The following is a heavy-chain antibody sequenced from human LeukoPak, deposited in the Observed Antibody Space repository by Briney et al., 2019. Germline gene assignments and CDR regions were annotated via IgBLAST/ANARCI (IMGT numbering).Heavy chain of an antibody. V-gene: IGHV3-66*01. CDR1: GIIVSSNY. CDR3: ARGATYDSSGYYIYYYGMDV. Sequence: GGSLRLSCAASGIIVSSNYMSWVRQAPGKGLEWVSVIYSGGSTYYADSVKGRFIISRDNSKNTLYFQMNSLRAEDSAVYYCARGATYDSSGYYIYYYGMDVWGQGTTVTVSS. D-gene: IGHD3-22*01. CDR2: IYSGGST. J-gene: IGHJ6*02.